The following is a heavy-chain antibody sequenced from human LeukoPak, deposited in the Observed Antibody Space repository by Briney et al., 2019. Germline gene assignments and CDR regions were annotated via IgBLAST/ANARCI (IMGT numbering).Heavy chain of an antibody. V-gene: IGHV4-4*09. CDR1: GASISSFY. D-gene: IGHD5-18*01. CDR3: ARQLHTAMVDY. CDR2: IYTRGGT. Sequence: PSETLSLTCTVSGASISSFYWSWIRQPPGKGLEWIGYIYTRGGTNYNPSLKSRVTISLDTSKNQFSLNLSSVTAADTAVYYSARQLHTAMVDYWGQGTLVTVSS. J-gene: IGHJ4*02.